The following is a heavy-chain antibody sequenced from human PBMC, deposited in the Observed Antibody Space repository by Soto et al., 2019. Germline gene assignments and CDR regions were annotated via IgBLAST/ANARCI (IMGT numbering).Heavy chain of an antibody. CDR1: GYTFTSYY. CDR3: AGVSYEDYYYYGMDV. J-gene: IGHJ6*02. V-gene: IGHV1-46*01. Sequence: ASVKVSCKASGYTFTSYYMHWVRQAPGQGLEWMGIINPSGGSTSYAQKFQGRVTMTRDTSTSTVYMELSSLRSEDTAVYYCAGVSYEDYYYYGMDVSGQGTRVTVSS. CDR2: INPSGGST. D-gene: IGHD3-3*01.